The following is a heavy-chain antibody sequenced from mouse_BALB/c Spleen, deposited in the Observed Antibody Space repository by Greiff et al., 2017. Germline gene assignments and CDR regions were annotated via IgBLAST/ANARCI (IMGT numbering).Heavy chain of an antibody. Sequence: EVQLQQSGAELVKPGASVKLSCTASGFNIKDTYMHWVKQRPEQGLEWIGRIDPANGNTKYDPKFQGKATITADTSSNTAYLQLSSLTSEDTAVYYCARSGDGYYGYFDYWGQGTTLTVSS. CDR2: IDPANGNT. J-gene: IGHJ2*01. D-gene: IGHD2-3*01. CDR1: GFNIKDTY. CDR3: ARSGDGYYGYFDY. V-gene: IGHV14-3*02.